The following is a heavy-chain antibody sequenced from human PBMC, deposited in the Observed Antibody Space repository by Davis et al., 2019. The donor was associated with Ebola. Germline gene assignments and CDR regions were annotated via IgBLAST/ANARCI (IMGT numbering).Heavy chain of an antibody. J-gene: IGHJ6*02. V-gene: IGHV3-30-3*01. D-gene: IGHD2-2*02. CDR1: GFTFSSYA. CDR2: ISYDGSNK. CDR3: ARGGYCSSTSCYTVFSYYYYGMDV. Sequence: GGSLRLSCAASGFTFSSYAMHWVRQAPGKGLEWVAVISYDGSNKYYADSVKGRFTISRDNSKNTLYLQMNSLRAEDTAVYYCARGGYCSSTSCYTVFSYYYYGMDVWGQGTTVTVSS.